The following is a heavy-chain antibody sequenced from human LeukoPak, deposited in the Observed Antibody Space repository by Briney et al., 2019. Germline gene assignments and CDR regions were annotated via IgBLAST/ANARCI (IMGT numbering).Heavy chain of an antibody. Sequence: PSETLSPTCTVSGGSISSYYWSWIRQPPGKGLEWIGYIHYSGSTYYNPSLKSRVTISVDTSKNQFSLKLSSVTAADTAVYYCARGLYYDSSGYYLGDLDAFDIWGQGTMVTVSS. CDR1: GGSISSYY. J-gene: IGHJ3*02. CDR3: ARGLYYDSSGYYLGDLDAFDI. CDR2: IHYSGST. D-gene: IGHD3-22*01. V-gene: IGHV4-59*06.